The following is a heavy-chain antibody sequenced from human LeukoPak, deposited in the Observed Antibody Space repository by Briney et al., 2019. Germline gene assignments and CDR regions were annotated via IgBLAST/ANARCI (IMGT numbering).Heavy chain of an antibody. CDR2: IYYSGST. V-gene: IGHV4-59*01. CDR3: ARSPRIAAATPEWFDP. J-gene: IGHJ5*02. Sequence: PSETLSLTCTVSGGSISSYYWSWIRQPPGKGLEWIGYIYYSGSTNYNPSLKSRVTISVDTSKNQFSLKLSSVTAADTAVYYCARSPRIAAATPEWFDPWGQGTLVTVSS. CDR1: GGSISSYY. D-gene: IGHD6-13*01.